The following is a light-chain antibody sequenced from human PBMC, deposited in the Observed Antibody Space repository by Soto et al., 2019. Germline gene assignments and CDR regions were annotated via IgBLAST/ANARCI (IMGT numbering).Light chain of an antibody. V-gene: IGLV2-14*03. CDR1: SSDVGAGDH. CDR2: DVT. CDR3: HSFTTTNTYV. Sequence: LTPAASMSWAPGESSTISCPGASSDVGAGDHVSWYQQHPGTAPRLLIYDVTSRPSGVSDRFSGSKSGNTASLTISGLQAEDEADYYCHSFTTTNTYVFGTGTKVTVL. J-gene: IGLJ1*01.